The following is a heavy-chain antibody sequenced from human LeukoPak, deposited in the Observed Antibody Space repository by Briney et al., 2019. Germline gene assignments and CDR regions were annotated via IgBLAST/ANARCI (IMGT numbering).Heavy chain of an antibody. CDR3: ARIENSFWSGSHYFDY. CDR2: IYYSGST. Sequence: SETLSLTCTVSGGSISSGDYYWSWIRQPPGKGLEWIGYIYYSGSTYYNPSLKSRVTISVDTSKNQFSLKLSSVSAADTAVYYCARIENSFWSGSHYFDYWGQGTLVTVSS. V-gene: IGHV4-30-4*08. D-gene: IGHD3-3*01. CDR1: GGSISSGDYY. J-gene: IGHJ4*02.